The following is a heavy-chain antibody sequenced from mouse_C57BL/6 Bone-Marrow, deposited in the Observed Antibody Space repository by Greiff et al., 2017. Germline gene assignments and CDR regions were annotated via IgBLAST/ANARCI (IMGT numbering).Heavy chain of an antibody. Sequence: EVQLQESGTVLARPGASVKMSCKTSGYTFTSYWMHWVKQRPGQGLEWIGAIYPGNSDTSYNQKFKGKAKLTAVTSASTAYMELSSLTYEDSAVYYCTSYDGYPIFDYWGQGTTLTVSS. CDR3: TSYDGYPIFDY. CDR1: GYTFTSYW. V-gene: IGHV1-5*01. J-gene: IGHJ2*01. D-gene: IGHD2-3*01. CDR2: IYPGNSDT.